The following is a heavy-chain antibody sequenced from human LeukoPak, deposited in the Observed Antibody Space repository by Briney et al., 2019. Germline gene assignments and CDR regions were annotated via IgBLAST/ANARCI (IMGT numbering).Heavy chain of an antibody. J-gene: IGHJ4*02. D-gene: IGHD2-2*01. V-gene: IGHV3-21*01. CDR2: ISRTSAYI. CDR1: GFTFSSYA. CDR3: ARDERRYCSDSSCYPGDY. Sequence: PGKSLRLSCAASGFTFSSYATKWVRQAPGKGLEWVSAISRTSAYIYYSDSVKGRFTISRDNAKNSVYLQIDSLRAEDTAVYYCARDERRYCSDSSCYPGDYWGQGTLVTVSS.